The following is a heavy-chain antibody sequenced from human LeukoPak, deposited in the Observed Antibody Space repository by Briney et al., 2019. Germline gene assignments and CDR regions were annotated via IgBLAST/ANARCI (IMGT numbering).Heavy chain of an antibody. Sequence: SETLSLTCTVSGYSISSGYYWGWIRQPPGKGLEWIGSIYFSGNTYYMPSLKSRVTMSVDTAKNQFSLRLSSVTAADTAVYYCASRGREYCSSTSPCYYYYMDVWDKGTTVTVSS. CDR2: IYFSGNT. D-gene: IGHD2-2*01. J-gene: IGHJ6*03. V-gene: IGHV4-38-2*02. CDR3: ASRGREYCSSTSPCYYYYMDV. CDR1: GYSISSGYY.